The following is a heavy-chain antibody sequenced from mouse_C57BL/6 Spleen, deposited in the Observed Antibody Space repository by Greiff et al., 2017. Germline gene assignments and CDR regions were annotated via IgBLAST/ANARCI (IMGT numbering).Heavy chain of an antibody. CDR2: IHPNSGST. Sequence: QVQLQQPGAELVKPGASVKLSCKASGYTFTSYWMHWVKQRPGQGLEWIGMIHPNSGSTNYNEKFKSKATLTVDKSSSTAYMQLSSLTSADSAVYYCASYYYGSSPSYAMDYWGQGTSVTVSS. J-gene: IGHJ4*01. D-gene: IGHD1-1*01. CDR1: GYTFTSYW. V-gene: IGHV1-64*01. CDR3: ASYYYGSSPSYAMDY.